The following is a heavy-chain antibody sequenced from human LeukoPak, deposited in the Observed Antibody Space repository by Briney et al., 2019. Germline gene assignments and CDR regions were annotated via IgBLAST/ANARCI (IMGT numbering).Heavy chain of an antibody. J-gene: IGHJ6*02. CDR3: ARVDTAMAWDYYYYYGMDV. V-gene: IGHV1-18*01. Sequence: GASVNVSCKASGYTFTSYGISWVRQAPGQGLEWMGWISAYNGNTNYAQKLQGRVTMTTDTSTSTAYMELRSLRSDDTAVYYCARVDTAMAWDYYYYYGMDVWGQGTTVTVSS. D-gene: IGHD5-18*01. CDR2: ISAYNGNT. CDR1: GYTFTSYG.